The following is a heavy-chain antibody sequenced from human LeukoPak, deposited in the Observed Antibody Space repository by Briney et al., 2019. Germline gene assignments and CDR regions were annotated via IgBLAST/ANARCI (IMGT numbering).Heavy chain of an antibody. D-gene: IGHD3-10*01. CDR3: ARGGRRITMVRGVMGCDY. J-gene: IGHJ4*02. CDR1: GYTFTGYY. V-gene: IGHV1-2*02. CDR2: INPNSGGT. Sequence: ASVKVSCKASGYTFTGYYMHWVRQAPGQGLEWMGWINPNSGGTNYAQKFQGRVTMTRDTSISTAYMELSRLRFDDTAVYYCARGGRRITMVRGVMGCDYWGQGTLVTVSS.